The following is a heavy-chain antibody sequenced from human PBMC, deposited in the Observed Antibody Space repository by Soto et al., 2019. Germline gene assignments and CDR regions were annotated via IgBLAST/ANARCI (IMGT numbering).Heavy chain of an antibody. V-gene: IGHV4-34*01. CDR1: GGSVNGYH. D-gene: IGHD3-3*01. J-gene: IGHJ5*02. CDR2: INHTGGT. Sequence: ASETLSLNCAVYGGSVNGYHWNWIRQPPGKGLEWLGEINHTGGTHYNPSLKSRVTMSVDTSKNQFSLRLSSVTAADTAIYYCATRITVFGLLIPPFDPWGQGTQVTVSA. CDR3: ATRITVFGLLIPPFDP.